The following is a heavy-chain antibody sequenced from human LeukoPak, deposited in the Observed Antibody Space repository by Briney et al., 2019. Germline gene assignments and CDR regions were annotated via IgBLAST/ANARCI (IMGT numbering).Heavy chain of an antibody. CDR3: AKDRSIGTYYTFDH. Sequence: PGGSLRLSCATSGFTFDDYGMSWVRQVPGKGLEWVSGINWNGGSTGYADSVKGRFTISRDNAKNSLYLQMSSLTAADTTVYYCAKDRSIGTYYTFDHWGQGTLVTVSS. D-gene: IGHD1-26*01. CDR1: GFTFDDYG. V-gene: IGHV3-20*04. CDR2: INWNGGST. J-gene: IGHJ4*02.